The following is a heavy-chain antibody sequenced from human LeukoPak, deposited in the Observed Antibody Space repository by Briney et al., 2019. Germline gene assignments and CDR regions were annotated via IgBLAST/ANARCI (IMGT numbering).Heavy chain of an antibody. D-gene: IGHD2-2*01. V-gene: IGHV4-34*01. J-gene: IGHJ5*02. Sequence: SETLSLTCAVYGGSFSGYYWSWIRQPPGKGLEWIGEINHSGSTNYNPSLKSRVTISVDTSKNQFSLKLSSVTAADTAVYYCARHAVVVVPAYWFDPWGQGTLVTVSS. CDR2: INHSGST. CDR3: ARHAVVVVPAYWFDP. CDR1: GGSFSGYY.